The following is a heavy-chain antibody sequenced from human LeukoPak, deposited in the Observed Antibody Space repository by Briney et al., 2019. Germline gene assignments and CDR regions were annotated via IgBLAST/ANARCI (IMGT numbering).Heavy chain of an antibody. CDR1: GFAFADDA. D-gene: IGHD2/OR15-2a*01. CDR2: IHADGGRT. CDR3: STWAFYHGLDV. V-gene: IGHV3-43*02. J-gene: IGHJ6*02. Sequence: PGGSLRLSCAASGFAFADDAMHWVRQIPGKGLECVAHIHADGGRTFYADSVKGRFTVSRDNGKNSLFLQMDSLTSDDTALYYCSTWAFYHGLDVWGQGATVIVSS.